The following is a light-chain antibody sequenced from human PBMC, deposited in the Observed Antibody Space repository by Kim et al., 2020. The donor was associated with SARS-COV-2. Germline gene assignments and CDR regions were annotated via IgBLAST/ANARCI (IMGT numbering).Light chain of an antibody. Sequence: SLTFSCSGPSRNVGAYKYVSWYQQFPGNAPKVIIFDVNNRPSGVSDRLSGSKSGNTASLTISGLQAEDEADYYCSSYATTNTLVFGTGTKVTVL. CDR2: DVN. V-gene: IGLV2-14*03. CDR3: SSYATTNTLV. CDR1: SRNVGAYKY. J-gene: IGLJ1*01.